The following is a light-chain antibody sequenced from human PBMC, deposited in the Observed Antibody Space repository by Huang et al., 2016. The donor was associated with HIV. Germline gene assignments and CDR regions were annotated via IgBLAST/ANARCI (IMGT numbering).Light chain of an antibody. CDR3: QQYNKWPPNT. J-gene: IGKJ2*01. V-gene: IGKV3-15*01. CDR2: GAS. CDR1: QSVGNN. Sequence: EIVMTQSPATLSVSPGEGATLSCRTSQSVGNNLAWYQQKPGQAPRLLIFGASTRAAGIPARFSGSVSGTEFTLTISNLQSEDFAIYYCQQYNKWPPNTFGQGTKVEIK.